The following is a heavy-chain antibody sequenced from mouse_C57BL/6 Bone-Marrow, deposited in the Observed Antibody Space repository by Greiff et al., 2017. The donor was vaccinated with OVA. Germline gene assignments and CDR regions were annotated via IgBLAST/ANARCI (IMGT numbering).Heavy chain of an antibody. D-gene: IGHD2-1*01. CDR3: ASLYYGNYGGY. CDR1: GFTFSSYG. J-gene: IGHJ2*01. V-gene: IGHV5-6*01. Sequence: EVKVVESGGDLVKPGGSLKLSCAASGFTFSSYGMSWVRQTPDKRLEWVATISSGGSYTYYPDSVKGRFTISRDNAKNTLYLQMSSLKSEDTAMYYCASLYYGNYGGYWGQGTTLTVSS. CDR2: ISSGGSYT.